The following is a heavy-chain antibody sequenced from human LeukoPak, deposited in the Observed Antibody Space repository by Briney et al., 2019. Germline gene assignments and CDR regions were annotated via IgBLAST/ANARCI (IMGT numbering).Heavy chain of an antibody. D-gene: IGHD1-1*01. CDR3: VRTGTTLDY. CDR2: IKQDGSEK. J-gene: IGHJ4*02. Sequence: PGGSLRLTCAVSGFTFSSYWMSWVRQAPGKGLEWVANIKQDGSEKYYVDSVKGRFTISRDNAKNSLYLQMNSLRAEDTALYYCVRTGTTLDYWGQGTLVTVSS. CDR1: GFTFSSYW. V-gene: IGHV3-7*03.